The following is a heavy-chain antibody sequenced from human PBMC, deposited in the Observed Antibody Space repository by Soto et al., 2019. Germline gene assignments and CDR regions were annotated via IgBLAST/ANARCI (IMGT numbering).Heavy chain of an antibody. Sequence: GESLKISCKGSGYTFTSYWIGWVRQMPGEGLEWMGVIYPSDSDIRYSPSFQGKVTISADKSITTAYPQWSSLKAADTAMYYCVRSGTSSGRFSDYWGQGTLVTVSS. CDR1: GYTFTSYW. CDR3: VRSGTSSGRFSDY. J-gene: IGHJ4*02. D-gene: IGHD2-15*01. V-gene: IGHV5-51*01. CDR2: IYPSDSDI.